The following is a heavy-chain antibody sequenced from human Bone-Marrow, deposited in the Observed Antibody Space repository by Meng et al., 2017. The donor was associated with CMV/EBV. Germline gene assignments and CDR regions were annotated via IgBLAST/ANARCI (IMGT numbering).Heavy chain of an antibody. J-gene: IGHJ3*02. Sequence: SETLSFTCAVYGGSFSGYYWSWIRQPPGKGLEWIGEINHSGSTNYNPSLKSRVTISVDTSKNQFSLKLSSVTAADTAVYYCARDRSSGWGFDAFDIWAQGTMVTVPS. CDR1: GGSFSGYY. D-gene: IGHD6-19*01. CDR2: INHSGST. CDR3: ARDRSSGWGFDAFDI. V-gene: IGHV4-34*01.